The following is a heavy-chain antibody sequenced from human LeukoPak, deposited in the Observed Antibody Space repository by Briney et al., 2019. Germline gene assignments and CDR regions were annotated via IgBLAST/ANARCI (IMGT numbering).Heavy chain of an antibody. CDR3: ARPLDGYYYYGMDV. CDR1: GYTFSSYW. Sequence: GGSLRLSCAASGYTFSSYWMSWVRQSPGKGLEWVANIKQDGSEKYYVDSVKGRFTISRDNAKNSLYLQMNSLRAEDTAVYYCARPLDGYYYYGMDVWGQGTTVTVSS. CDR2: IKQDGSEK. V-gene: IGHV3-7*01. J-gene: IGHJ6*02. D-gene: IGHD1-1*01.